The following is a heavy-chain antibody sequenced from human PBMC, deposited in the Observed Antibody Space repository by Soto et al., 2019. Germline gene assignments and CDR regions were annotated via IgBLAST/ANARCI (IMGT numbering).Heavy chain of an antibody. CDR1: GGSISSSNW. D-gene: IGHD2-15*01. J-gene: IGHJ4*02. Sequence: SETLSLTCAVSGGSISSSNWWSWVRQPPGKGLEWIGEIYHSGSTNYNPSLKSRVTIAVDKSKNQFSLKRSSVTAADTAVYYCASRPSKGVVAATPYWGQGTLVTVSS. V-gene: IGHV4-4*02. CDR2: IYHSGST. CDR3: ASRPSKGVVAATPY.